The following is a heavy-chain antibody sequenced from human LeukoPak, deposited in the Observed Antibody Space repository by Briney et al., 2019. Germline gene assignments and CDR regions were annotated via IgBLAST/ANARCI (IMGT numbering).Heavy chain of an antibody. CDR3: ARLGEIVGYCSSTSCRSGYYYYMDV. CDR2: ISFHGTDT. J-gene: IGHJ6*03. D-gene: IGHD2-2*01. V-gene: IGHV3-30*04. Sequence: PGGSLRLSCAASGFTFISYAIHWVRQAPGKGLEWVAVISFHGTDTFYADSVKGRFTISRDNSKNTLYLQMSSLRGDDTAVYYCARLGEIVGYCSSTSCRSGYYYYMDVWGKGTTVTVSS. CDR1: GFTFISYA.